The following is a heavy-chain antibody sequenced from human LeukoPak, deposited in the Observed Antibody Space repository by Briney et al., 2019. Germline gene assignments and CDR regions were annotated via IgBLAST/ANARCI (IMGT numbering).Heavy chain of an antibody. CDR1: GFTLNDYA. J-gene: IGHJ4*02. V-gene: IGHV3-43*02. Sequence: GGALRLSRAPSGFTLNDYAMHWVRPAPPKGLEWVSLISGGGGSTYYADCVKGRFTISRDNSKNSLYLQMNSLRTEDTALYYCAKDRCYYGSGGDYWGQGTLVTVS. D-gene: IGHD3-10*01. CDR3: AKDRCYYGSGGDY. CDR2: ISGGGGST.